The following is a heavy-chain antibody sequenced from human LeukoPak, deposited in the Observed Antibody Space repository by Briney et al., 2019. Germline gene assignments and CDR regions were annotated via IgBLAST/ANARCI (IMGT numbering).Heavy chain of an antibody. CDR3: ARRFGELSLDAFDI. CDR2: IYYSGST. D-gene: IGHD3-10*01. Sequence: SETLSLTCTVSGGSISSYYWSWIRQPPGKGLEWIGYIYYSGSTNYNPSLKRRVTISVDTSKNQFSLKLSSVTAADTAVYYCARRFGELSLDAFDIWGQGTMVTVSS. J-gene: IGHJ3*02. CDR1: GGSISSYY. V-gene: IGHV4-59*08.